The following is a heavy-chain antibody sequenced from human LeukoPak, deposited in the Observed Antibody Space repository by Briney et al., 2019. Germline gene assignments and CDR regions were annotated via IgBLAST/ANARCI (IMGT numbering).Heavy chain of an antibody. V-gene: IGHV1-69*01. CDR2: IITIFGTA. CDR3: ARSADNYYYDSSGYYSLDY. CDR1: GGTFSSYA. D-gene: IGHD3-22*01. Sequence: SVKVSCKASGGTFSSYAISWVRQAPGQGLEWMGGIITIFGTANYAQKFQGRVTITADESTSTAYMELSSLRSEDTAVYYCARSADNYYYDSSGYYSLDYWGQGTLVTVSS. J-gene: IGHJ4*02.